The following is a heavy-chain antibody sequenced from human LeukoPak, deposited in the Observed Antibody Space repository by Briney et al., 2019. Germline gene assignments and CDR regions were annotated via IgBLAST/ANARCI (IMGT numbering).Heavy chain of an antibody. CDR2: ISAYNGNT. CDR3: ARDRYSSGWYDY. D-gene: IGHD6-19*01. CDR1: GYTFTSYG. V-gene: IGHV1-18*04. J-gene: IGHJ4*02. Sequence: ASVTLSCKASGYTFTSYGISWVRQAPGQGLEWMGWISAYNGNTNYAQKIQGRATMTTNTSTSTAYMELRSLRSDDTAMYYCARDRYSSGWYDYWGQGTLVTVSS.